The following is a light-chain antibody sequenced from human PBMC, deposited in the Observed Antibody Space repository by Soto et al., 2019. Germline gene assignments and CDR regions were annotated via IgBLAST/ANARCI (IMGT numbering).Light chain of an antibody. V-gene: IGKV1-5*01. CDR3: QQYNSYSGT. CDR2: DAS. Sequence: DIQMTQSPSTLSASVGDRVTITCRASQSISSWLAWYQQKPGKAPKLLIYDASSLESGVPSRFSGSRSGTEFTLTISSLQPDDFATYSCQQYNSYSGTFGQGTKVEIK. J-gene: IGKJ1*01. CDR1: QSISSW.